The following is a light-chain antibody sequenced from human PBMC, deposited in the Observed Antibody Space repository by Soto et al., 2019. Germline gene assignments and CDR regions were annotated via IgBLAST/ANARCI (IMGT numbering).Light chain of an antibody. CDR2: HNN. CDR3: SAWDDSLSGRL. CDR1: GSNIGSNY. Sequence: QSVLTQPPSASGTPGQSVTISCSGSGSNIGSNYVSWYQHLPGTAPHLLIYHNNRRPSGVPDRFSASKSGTSASLAISGLRSEDEADYYCSAWDDSLSGRLFGVGTKVTVL. V-gene: IGLV1-47*01. J-gene: IGLJ2*01.